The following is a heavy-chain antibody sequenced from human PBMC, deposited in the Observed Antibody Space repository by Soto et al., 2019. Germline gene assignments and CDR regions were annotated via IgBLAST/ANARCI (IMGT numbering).Heavy chain of an antibody. Sequence: SETLSLTCTVSGGSISSGGYYWSWIRQHPGKGLEWIGYIYYSGSTYYNPSLKSRVTISVDTSKNQFSLKLSSVTAADTAVYYCARGSGYQSPYFDYWGQGTLVTVSS. CDR2: IYYSGST. CDR1: GGSISSGGYY. J-gene: IGHJ4*02. V-gene: IGHV4-31*03. D-gene: IGHD3-22*01. CDR3: ARGSGYQSPYFDY.